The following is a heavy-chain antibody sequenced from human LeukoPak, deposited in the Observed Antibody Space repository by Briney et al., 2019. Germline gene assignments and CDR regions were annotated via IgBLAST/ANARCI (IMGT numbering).Heavy chain of an antibody. D-gene: IGHD6-13*01. CDR2: ITGSGENT. CDR1: GFTVRNNY. Sequence: GGSLRLSCAASGFTVRNNYMSWVRQAPGKGLEWVSAITGSGENTYSTDSGKGRFTISRDNSKNTLYLQMNSLRPDDTAVYYCARGTGVYGIDFWGQGTLVTVSS. CDR3: ARGTGVYGIDF. V-gene: IGHV3-23*01. J-gene: IGHJ4*02.